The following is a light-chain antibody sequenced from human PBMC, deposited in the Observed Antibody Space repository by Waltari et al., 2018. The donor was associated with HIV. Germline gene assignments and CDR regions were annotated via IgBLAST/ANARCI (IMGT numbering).Light chain of an antibody. J-gene: IGLJ2*01. CDR2: EVS. Sequence: QSALTQPASVSGSPGQSITIPCTGPSSDVGSYHLVSWYQQHPGKAPQLTLYEVSKRPSGVSNRCHGSKSGNTASLTISGLQAEDEADYYCCSYAGTSTYVAFGGGTKLTVL. CDR3: CSYAGTSTYVA. V-gene: IGLV2-23*02. CDR1: SSDVGSYHL.